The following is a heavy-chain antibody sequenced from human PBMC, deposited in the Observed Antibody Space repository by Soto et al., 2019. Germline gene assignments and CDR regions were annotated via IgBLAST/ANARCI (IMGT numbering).Heavy chain of an antibody. CDR3: ATPYYGDPKTAFDY. V-gene: IGHV3-23*01. J-gene: IGHJ4*02. CDR2: ISGSGGST. Sequence: EVQLLESGGGLVQPGGSLRLSCAASGFTFSSYAMSWVRQAPGKGLEWVSAISGSGGSTYYADSVKGRITISRDNSKNTLYLQMNSLRAEDTAVYYCATPYYGDPKTAFDYWGQGTLVTVSS. D-gene: IGHD4-17*01. CDR1: GFTFSSYA.